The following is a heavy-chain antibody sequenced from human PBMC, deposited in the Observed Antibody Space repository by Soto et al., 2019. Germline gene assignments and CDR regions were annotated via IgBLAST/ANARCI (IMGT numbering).Heavy chain of an antibody. CDR2: ISAYNGNT. CDR3: ARDLDYGGNIEWADS. Sequence: ASVKVSCKASGYTFTSYGISWVRQAPGQGLEWMGWISAYNGNTSYAQKLQGGVTMTTDTSISTAYLQWRSLKASDTAVYYCARDLDYGGNIEWADSWGQGTLVTVSS. CDR1: GYTFTSYG. D-gene: IGHD4-17*01. J-gene: IGHJ5*01. V-gene: IGHV1-18*01.